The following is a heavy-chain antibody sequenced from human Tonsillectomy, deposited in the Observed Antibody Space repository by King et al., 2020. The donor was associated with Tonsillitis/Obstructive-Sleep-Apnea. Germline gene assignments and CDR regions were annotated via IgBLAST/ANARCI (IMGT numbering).Heavy chain of an antibody. D-gene: IGHD1-26*01. Sequence: VQLQESGPGLVKPSETLSLTCTVSGGSISSYYWSWIRQPPGKGLEWFGYIYYSGSTNYNHSLKSRVTISVDTTKNQFSLKLSSVTAADTAVYYCARLGGSYANDAFDIWGQGTMVTVSS. J-gene: IGHJ3*02. CDR3: ARLGGSYANDAFDI. CDR1: GGSISSYY. CDR2: IYYSGST. V-gene: IGHV4-59*08.